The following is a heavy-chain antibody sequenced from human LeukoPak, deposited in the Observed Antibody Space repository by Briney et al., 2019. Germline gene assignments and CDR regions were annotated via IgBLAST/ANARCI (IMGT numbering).Heavy chain of an antibody. CDR3: ARDQSDYYYMDV. V-gene: IGHV1-46*01. Sequence: ASVEVSCKSSGYIFTNHYMHWVRQAPGQGLEWMGLINPSGISTLYAEKFRGRIIMTRDMSTATDYMELSSLRSEDTAVYYCARDQSDYYYMDVWGKGTTVTVSS. CDR2: INPSGIST. J-gene: IGHJ6*03. CDR1: GYIFTNHY.